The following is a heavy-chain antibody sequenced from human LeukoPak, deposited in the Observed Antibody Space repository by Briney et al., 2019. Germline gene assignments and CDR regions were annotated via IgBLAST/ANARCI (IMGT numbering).Heavy chain of an antibody. J-gene: IGHJ4*02. CDR1: GYTFTGYY. CDR2: INPNSGGT. D-gene: IGHD2-15*01. CDR3: ARDRTLTSCYDY. Sequence: GASVKVSCKASGYTFTGYYVHWVRQAPGQGLEWMGWINPNSGGTNYAQKFQGRVTMTRDTSISTAYMKLSRLRSDDTAVYYCARDRTLTSCYDYWGQGTLVTVSS. V-gene: IGHV1-2*02.